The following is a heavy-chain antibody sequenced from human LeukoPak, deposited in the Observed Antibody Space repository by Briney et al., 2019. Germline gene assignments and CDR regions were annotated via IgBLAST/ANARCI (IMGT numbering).Heavy chain of an antibody. J-gene: IGHJ4*02. CDR2: ISTSSDFI. D-gene: IGHD4-17*01. V-gene: IGHV3-21*01. CDR3: ARDYGDSYYFDY. Sequence: PGGSLRLSCAASGFTFSTYSMNWVRQAPGKGLEWVSSISTSSDFIYYADSVKGRFTISRDNAKNSLYPQMNSLRAEDTAVYYCARDYGDSYYFDYWGQGTLVTVSS. CDR1: GFTFSTYS.